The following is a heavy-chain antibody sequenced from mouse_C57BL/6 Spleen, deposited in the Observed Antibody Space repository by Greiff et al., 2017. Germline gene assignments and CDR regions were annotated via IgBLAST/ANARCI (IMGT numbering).Heavy chain of an antibody. Sequence: EVQLQQSGPELVKPGASVKMSCKASGYTFTDYNMHWVKQSHGKSLEWIGYINPNNGGTSSNQKFKGKATLTVNKSSSTAYMELRSLTSEDSAVYYCARCPYYGSSSYAMDYWGQGTSVIVSS. V-gene: IGHV1-22*01. CDR2: INPNNGGT. D-gene: IGHD1-1*01. CDR3: ARCPYYGSSSYAMDY. J-gene: IGHJ4*01. CDR1: GYTFTDYN.